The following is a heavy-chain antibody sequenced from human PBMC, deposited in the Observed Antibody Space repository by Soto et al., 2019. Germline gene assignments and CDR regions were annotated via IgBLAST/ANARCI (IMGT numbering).Heavy chain of an antibody. V-gene: IGHV1-2*04. Sequence: GASVKVSCKASGYTFTGYYMHWVRQAPGQGLEWMGWINPNSGGTNYAQKFQGWVTMTRDTSISTAYMELSRLRSDDTAVYYCALTAAGSLDAEKNWFDPWGQGTLVTVSS. J-gene: IGHJ5*02. CDR3: ALTAAGSLDAEKNWFDP. CDR2: INPNSGGT. CDR1: GYTFTGYY. D-gene: IGHD6-13*01.